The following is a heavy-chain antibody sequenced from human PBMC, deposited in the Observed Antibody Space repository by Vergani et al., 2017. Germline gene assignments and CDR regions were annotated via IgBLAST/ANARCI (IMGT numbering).Heavy chain of an antibody. D-gene: IGHD3-22*01. CDR2: ISSSSSYI. CDR3: ARGSHYYDSSGYLTGYFQH. J-gene: IGHJ1*01. V-gene: IGHV3-21*01. Sequence: EVQLVESGGGLVQPGGSLRLSCAASGFTFSSYSMNWVRQAPGKGLEWVSSISSSSSYIYYADSVKGRFTISRDNAKNSLYLQMNSLRAEDTAVYYCARGSHYYDSSGYLTGYFQHWGQGTLVTVSS. CDR1: GFTFSSYS.